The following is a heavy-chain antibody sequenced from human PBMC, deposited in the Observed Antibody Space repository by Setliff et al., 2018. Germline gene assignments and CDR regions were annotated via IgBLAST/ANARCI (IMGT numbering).Heavy chain of an antibody. J-gene: IGHJ4*02. D-gene: IGHD1-1*01. CDR2: VYYSGST. CDR1: DFSVSSNYY. V-gene: IGHV4-38-2*01. Sequence: SETLSLTCAVSDFSVSSNYYWGWIRQPPGKGLEWIANVYYSGSTYYSPSLKSRVTMSVDTSKNQFSLNLYSVTAADTAVYYCAKGGGRYHSDSWGQGILVTVSS. CDR3: AKGGGRYHSDS.